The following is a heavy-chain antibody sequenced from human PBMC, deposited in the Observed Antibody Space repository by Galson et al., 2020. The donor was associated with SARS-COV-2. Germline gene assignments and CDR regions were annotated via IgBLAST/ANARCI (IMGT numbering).Heavy chain of an antibody. V-gene: IGHV3-21*01. CDR3: SRDEGIRGYNYGRLYYGRDV. CDR2: ISTSSSYT. CDR1: GFPFSTYS. J-gene: IGHJ6*02. Sequence: GESLKISCAASGFPFSTYSMNWVRLAPGKGLEWVSSISTSSSYTYYVDSVKGRFSIPRDNPRNSLYLQMNSLRAEDTAVYYCSRDEGIRGYNYGRLYYGRDVWGQGTTVTVSS. D-gene: IGHD5-18*01.